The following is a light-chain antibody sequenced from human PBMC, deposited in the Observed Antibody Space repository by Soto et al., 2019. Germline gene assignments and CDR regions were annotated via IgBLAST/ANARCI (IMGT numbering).Light chain of an antibody. CDR2: AAS. CDR1: QGISSW. V-gene: IGKV1D-12*01. J-gene: IGKJ4*01. Sequence: DIQMTQSPSSMSASIGDRVTITCRASQGISSWLAWYQQKPGKAPKLLIHAASTLQSEVPSRFSGSGSGTEFTLTISGLQPEDCATYYCQQANAFPLTFGGGTKVEIK. CDR3: QQANAFPLT.